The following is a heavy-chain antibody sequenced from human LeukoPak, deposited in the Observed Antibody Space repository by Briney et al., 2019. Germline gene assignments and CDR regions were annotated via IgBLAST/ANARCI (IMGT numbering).Heavy chain of an antibody. V-gene: IGHV3-23*01. D-gene: IGHD3-10*01. Sequence: GGSLRLSCAASGFTFSSYAMSWVRQAPGKGLEWVSAISGSGGSTYYADSVKGRFTTSRDNSKNTLYLQMNSLRAEDTAVYYCANFGFFDSGSYYGFDYWGQGTLVTVSS. CDR2: ISGSGGST. J-gene: IGHJ4*02. CDR3: ANFGFFDSGSYYGFDY. CDR1: GFTFSSYA.